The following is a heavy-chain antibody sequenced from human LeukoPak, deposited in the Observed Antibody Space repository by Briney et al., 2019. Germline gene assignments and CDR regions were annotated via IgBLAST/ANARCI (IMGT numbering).Heavy chain of an antibody. CDR3: ARVRRQRPERIYFDS. CDR2: INGDGSST. J-gene: IGHJ4*02. V-gene: IGHV3-74*01. CDR1: GFTFSAYW. Sequence: GGSLRLSCATSGFTFSAYWMHWVRQAPGKGLVWVSRINGDGSSTSYADSVKGRFTISRDNAKSSLFLQMNSLGGEDTAVYFCARVRRQRPERIYFDSWGQGILVTVSS. D-gene: IGHD1-14*01.